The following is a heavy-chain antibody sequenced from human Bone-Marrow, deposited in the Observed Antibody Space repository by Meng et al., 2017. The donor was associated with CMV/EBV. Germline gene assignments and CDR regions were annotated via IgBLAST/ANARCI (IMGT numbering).Heavy chain of an antibody. J-gene: IGHJ4*02. CDR3: VSAGTLGD. CDR2: IIPIFGTA. D-gene: IGHD1-7*01. CDR1: GGTFSSYA. Sequence: SVKVSCQASGGTFSSYAISWVRQAPGQGLEWMGGIIPIFGTANYAQKFQGRVTITTDESTSTAYMELSSLRSEDTAVYYCVSAGTLGDWGQGTLVTVSS. V-gene: IGHV1-69*05.